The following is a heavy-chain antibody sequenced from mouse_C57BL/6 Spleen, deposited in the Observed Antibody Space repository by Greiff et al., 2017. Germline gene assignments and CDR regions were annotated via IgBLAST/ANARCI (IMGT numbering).Heavy chain of an antibody. V-gene: IGHV5-6*01. Sequence: EVQGVESGGDLVKPGGSLKLSCAASGFTFSSYGMSWVRQTPDKRLEWVATISSGGSYTYYPDSVKGRFTISRDNAKNTLYLQMSSLKSEDTAMYYCARHHYDGYLYYFDYWGQGTTLTVSS. CDR1: GFTFSSYG. D-gene: IGHD2-3*01. CDR3: ARHHYDGYLYYFDY. J-gene: IGHJ2*01. CDR2: ISSGGSYT.